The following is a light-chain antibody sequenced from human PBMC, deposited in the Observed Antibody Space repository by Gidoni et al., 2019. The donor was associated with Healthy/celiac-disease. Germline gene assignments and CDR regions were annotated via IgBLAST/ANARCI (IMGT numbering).Light chain of an antibody. V-gene: IGLV2-11*01. CDR2: DVS. CDR1: SSDVGGYNY. J-gene: IGLJ3*02. Sequence: LTQPRSVSGSPGQSVTISCTGTSSDVGGYNYVSWYQQHPGKAPKLMIYDVSKRPSGVPDRFAGSKSGNTASLTISGLQAEDEADYYCCSYAGSYPVVVGGGTKLTVL. CDR3: CSYAGSYPVV.